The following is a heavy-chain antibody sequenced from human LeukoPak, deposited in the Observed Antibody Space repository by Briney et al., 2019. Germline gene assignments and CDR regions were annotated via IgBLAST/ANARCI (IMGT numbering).Heavy chain of an antibody. CDR2: IKSKTDGGTT. Sequence: GGSLRLSCAASGLTFSNAWMSWVRQAPGKGLEWVGRIKSKTDGGTTDYAAPVKGRFTISRDDSKNTLYLQMNSLKTEDTAVYYCTTYITMVRGVIMTGDWFDPWGQGTLVTVSS. V-gene: IGHV3-15*01. D-gene: IGHD3-10*01. CDR1: GLTFSNAW. J-gene: IGHJ5*02. CDR3: TTYITMVRGVIMTGDWFDP.